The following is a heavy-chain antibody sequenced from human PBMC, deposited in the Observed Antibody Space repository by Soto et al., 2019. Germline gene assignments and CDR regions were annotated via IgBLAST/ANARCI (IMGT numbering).Heavy chain of an antibody. Sequence: QVQLQESGPGLVKPSETLSLTCTVSGGSISSYYWSWIRQPPGKGLEWIGYIYYSGSTNYNPSLNSRVSIPXATSKTQFSLKLSSVTAADTAVYYCARRYGSCFDYWGQGTLVTVSS. V-gene: IGHV4-59*08. CDR2: IYYSGST. CDR3: ARRYGSCFDY. J-gene: IGHJ4*02. D-gene: IGHD6-6*01. CDR1: GGSISSYY.